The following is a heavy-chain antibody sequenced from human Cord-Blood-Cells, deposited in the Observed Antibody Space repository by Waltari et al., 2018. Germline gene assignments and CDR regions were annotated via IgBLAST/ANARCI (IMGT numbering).Heavy chain of an antibody. D-gene: IGHD2-2*03. V-gene: IGHV4-39*01. J-gene: IGHJ4*02. CDR1: GGSISSSSYY. CDR2: IYYSGST. CDR3: ATTGYCSSTSCFDY. Sequence: QLQLQESGPGLVQPSETLSLTCTVSGGSISSSSYYWGWLRKPPGKGLEWIGSIYYSGSTYYNPSLKSRVTISVDTSKNQFSLKLSSVTAADTAVYYCATTGYCSSTSCFDYWGQGTLVTVSS.